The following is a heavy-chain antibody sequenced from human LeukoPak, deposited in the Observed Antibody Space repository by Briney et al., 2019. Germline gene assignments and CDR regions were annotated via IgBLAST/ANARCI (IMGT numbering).Heavy chain of an antibody. J-gene: IGHJ4*02. CDR3: ARERGRSSSGAQSHYFDY. CDR1: GGSFSGYY. Sequence: SETLSLTCAVYGGSFSGYYWSWIRQPPGQGLEWIGEINHSGSTNYNPSLTSRVTISVDTSKNQFSLKLSSVTAADTAVYYCARERGRSSSGAQSHYFDYWGQGTLVTVSS. CDR2: INHSGST. D-gene: IGHD6-6*01. V-gene: IGHV4-34*01.